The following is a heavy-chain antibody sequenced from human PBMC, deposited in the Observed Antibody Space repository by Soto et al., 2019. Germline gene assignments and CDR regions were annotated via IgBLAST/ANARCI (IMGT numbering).Heavy chain of an antibody. J-gene: IGHJ4*02. CDR3: ARGVTAGVDY. CDR1: GYSFTSLD. CDR2: MQPSSGRT. V-gene: IGHV1-8*01. Sequence: QVQLVQSGAEVREPGASVKVSCKASGYSFTSLDINWVRQTTGQGLEWMGWMQPSSGRTGYAQKCQGRVTMTRDTSITAAYMELSSLTSDDTAFYYCARGVTAGVDYWGQGTLVTGSS. D-gene: IGHD1-26*01.